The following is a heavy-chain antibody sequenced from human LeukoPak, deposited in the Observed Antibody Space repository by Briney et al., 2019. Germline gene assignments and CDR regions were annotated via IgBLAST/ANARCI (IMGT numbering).Heavy chain of an antibody. CDR2: LRNKVNSFTT. CDR3: TRDCACASRGQPCYYAMDV. Sequence: PGGSLRLSCAASGFTFSDYYMDWVRQAPGKGLEWVGRLRNKVNSFTTEYAASVKGRFSISGDDSRNSLYLQMNSLRTEDTAVYYCTRDCACASRGQPCYYAMDVWGLGTTVTVSS. CDR1: GFTFSDYY. D-gene: IGHD1-14*01. J-gene: IGHJ6*02. V-gene: IGHV3-72*01.